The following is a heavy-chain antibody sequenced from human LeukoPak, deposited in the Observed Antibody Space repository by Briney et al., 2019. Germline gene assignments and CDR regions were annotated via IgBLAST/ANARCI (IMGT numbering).Heavy chain of an antibody. V-gene: IGHV4-59*01. J-gene: IGHJ6*03. CDR2: IYYSGST. CDR1: GGSISSYY. D-gene: IGHD3-16*01. CDR3: ATYTMKGGYYYMDV. Sequence: SETLSLTCTVSGGSISSYYWSWIRQPPGKGLEWIGYIYYSGSTNYNPSLKSRVTISVDTSKNQFSLKLSSVTAADTAVYYCATYTMKGGYYYMDVWGKGTTVTISS.